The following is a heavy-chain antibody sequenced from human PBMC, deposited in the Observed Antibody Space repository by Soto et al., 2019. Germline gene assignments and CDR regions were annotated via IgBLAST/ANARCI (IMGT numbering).Heavy chain of an antibody. J-gene: IGHJ5*02. CDR2: INDDGSST. D-gene: IGHD6-25*01. CDR1: GFTFSRHW. Sequence: EVQLVESGGGLVQPGGSLRLSCAASGFTFSRHWMHWVRQTPGKGPVWVSRINDDGSSTKYADSVKGRFTIARDNAKNLVFLQMSSLRAEDTAVYYCVMEIIAATWTIRRFDPWGQGTLVSVSS. CDR3: VMEIIAATWTIRRFDP. V-gene: IGHV3-74*03.